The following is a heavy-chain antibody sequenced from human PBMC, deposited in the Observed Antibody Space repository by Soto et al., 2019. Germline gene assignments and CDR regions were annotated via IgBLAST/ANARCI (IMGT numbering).Heavy chain of an antibody. Sequence: QVQLVESGGGVVQPGRSLRLSCAASGFTFSSYAMHWVRQAPGKGLEWVAVISYDGSNKYYADSVKGRLTISRDNSKNTLYLLMNSLRAEDTAVYYCARDVIEAAAGTDAFDIWGQGTIVTVSS. J-gene: IGHJ3*02. CDR2: ISYDGSNK. D-gene: IGHD6-13*01. CDR3: ARDVIEAAAGTDAFDI. CDR1: GFTFSSYA. V-gene: IGHV3-30-3*01.